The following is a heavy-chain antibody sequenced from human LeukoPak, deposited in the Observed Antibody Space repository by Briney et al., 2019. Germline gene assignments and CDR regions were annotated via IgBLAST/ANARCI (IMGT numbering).Heavy chain of an antibody. Sequence: PGGSLRLSCAASGFTFSNAWMSWVRQAPGKGLEWVGRIKSKTDGGTTDYAAPVKGRFTISRDDSKNTLYLQMNSLKTEDTAVYHCTTARKGDLTMFRGVLYYYYYMDVWAKGPRSPSP. CDR3: TTARKGDLTMFRGVLYYYYYMDV. D-gene: IGHD3-10*01. CDR2: IKSKTDGGTT. CDR1: GFTFSNAW. V-gene: IGHV3-15*01. J-gene: IGHJ6*03.